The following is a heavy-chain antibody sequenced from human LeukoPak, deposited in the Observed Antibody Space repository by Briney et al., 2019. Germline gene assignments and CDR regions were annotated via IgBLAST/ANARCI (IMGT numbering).Heavy chain of an antibody. J-gene: IGHJ4*02. CDR3: ARVVCSGGSCYHGYFDY. CDR1: GYTFTGYY. D-gene: IGHD2-15*01. V-gene: IGHV1-2*02. Sequence: ASVKVSCKASGYTFTGYYMHWVRQAPGQGLEWMGWINPNSGGTNYAQKFQGRVTMTRDTSISTAYMELSRLRSDDTAVYYCARVVCSGGSCYHGYFDYWGQGTLVTVSS. CDR2: INPNSGGT.